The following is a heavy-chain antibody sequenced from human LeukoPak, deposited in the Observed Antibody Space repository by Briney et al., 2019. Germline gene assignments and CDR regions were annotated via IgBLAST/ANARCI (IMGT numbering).Heavy chain of an antibody. V-gene: IGHV4-59*01. CDR3: AGSLGSGSGDY. CDR2: IYYSGST. CDR1: GGSISSYY. J-gene: IGHJ4*02. D-gene: IGHD3-10*01. Sequence: PSETLSLTCTVSGGSISSYYWSWIRQPPGKGLEWIGYIYYSGSTNYSPSLKSRVTISVDTSKNQFSLKLSSVTAADTAVYYCAGSLGSGSGDYWGQGTLVTVSS.